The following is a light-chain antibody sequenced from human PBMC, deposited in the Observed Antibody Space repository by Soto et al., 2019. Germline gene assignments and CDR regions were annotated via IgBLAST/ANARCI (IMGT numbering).Light chain of an antibody. CDR1: QGISSA. CDR2: DAS. J-gene: IGKJ1*01. Sequence: AIQLPQSPSSLSASVGDRVTITCRASQGISSALAWYQQKPGQAPKLLIYDASSLESGVPSRFSGSGSGTDFTLTISSLQPEDFATYYCQQFNSYPRTFGQGTKVEIK. CDR3: QQFNSYPRT. V-gene: IGKV1-13*02.